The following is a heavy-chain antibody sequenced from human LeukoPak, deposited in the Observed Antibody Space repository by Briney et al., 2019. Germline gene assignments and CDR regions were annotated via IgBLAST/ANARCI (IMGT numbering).Heavy chain of an antibody. J-gene: IGHJ5*02. V-gene: IGHV4-34*01. CDR2: INHSGST. CDR3: ARLPGQLDLGRGFDP. Sequence: PSQTLSLTCAVYGGSFSGYYWSWIRQPPGKGLEWIGEINHSGSTNYNPSLKSRVTISVDTSKNQFSLKLSSVTAADTAVYYCARLPGQLDLGRGFDPWGQGTLVTVSS. CDR1: GGSFSGYY. D-gene: IGHD6-6*01.